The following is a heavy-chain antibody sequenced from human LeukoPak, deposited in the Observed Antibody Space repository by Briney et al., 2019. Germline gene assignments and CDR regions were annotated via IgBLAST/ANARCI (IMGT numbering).Heavy chain of an antibody. CDR2: IYSGGST. CDR3: ARDPREVDRVWDYYGMDV. V-gene: IGHV3-53*01. Sequence: GGSLRLSCAASGFTVSSNYMSWVRQAPGKGLEWVSVIYSGGSTYYADSVKGRFTIFRDNSKNTLYLQMNSLRAEDTAVYYCARDPREVDRVWDYYGMDVWGQGTTVTVSS. D-gene: IGHD5-12*01. CDR1: GFTVSSNY. J-gene: IGHJ6*02.